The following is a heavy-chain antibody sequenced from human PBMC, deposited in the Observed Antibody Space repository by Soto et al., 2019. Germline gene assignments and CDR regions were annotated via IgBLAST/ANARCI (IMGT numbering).Heavy chain of an antibody. Sequence: QLQLQESGPGLVKPSETLSLTCTVSGGSISSSSYYWGWIRQPPGKGLEWIGSIYYSGITYYNPSLKSRVTLSVDTSKNQFSLKLSSVTAADTAVYYCASGLGIYDSSGPIFYWGQGTLVTVSS. J-gene: IGHJ4*02. V-gene: IGHV4-39*01. CDR3: ASGLGIYDSSGPIFY. D-gene: IGHD3-22*01. CDR1: GGSISSSSYY. CDR2: IYYSGIT.